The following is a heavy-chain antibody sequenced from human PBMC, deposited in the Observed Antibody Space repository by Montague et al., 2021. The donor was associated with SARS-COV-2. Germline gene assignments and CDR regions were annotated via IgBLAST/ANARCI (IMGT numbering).Heavy chain of an antibody. J-gene: IGHJ6*03. Sequence: CAISGDSVSSNSAACNWNRQSPSIGVEWLGRSYFRSRRFNDYAVSIRSRITINSDTSKNQFSLQLNSVTPEDTAVYYCAGATEWRGYYYYYYMDVWGKGTTVTVSS. CDR1: GDSVSSNSAA. CDR3: AGATEWRGYYYYYYMDV. V-gene: IGHV6-1*01. CDR2: SYFRSRRFN. D-gene: IGHD1-14*01.